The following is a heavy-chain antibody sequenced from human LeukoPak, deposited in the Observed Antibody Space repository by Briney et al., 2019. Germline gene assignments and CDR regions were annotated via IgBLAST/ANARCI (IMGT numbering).Heavy chain of an antibody. CDR3: ATHPAGNTWAAIFDF. D-gene: IGHD3-3*01. J-gene: IGHJ5*01. CDR1: GDSISTFY. V-gene: IGHV4-4*09. Sequence: SETLSLTCTVSGDSISTFYWTWIRQPPGKELEWIGHIYARGGTSYNPSLKSRLTISVDTSKNQFSLKLSSVTAAATAVYYCATHPAGNTWAAIFDFWSRGTLVTVSS. CDR2: IYARGGT.